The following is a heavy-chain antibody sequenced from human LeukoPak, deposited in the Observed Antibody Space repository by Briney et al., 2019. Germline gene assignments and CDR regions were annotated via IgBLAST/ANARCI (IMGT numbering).Heavy chain of an antibody. Sequence: SVKVSCKASGGTFSSCAISWVRQAPGQGLEWMGGIIPIFGTANYAQKFQGRVTITADESTSTAYMELSSLRSEDTAVYYCARECAAAGRLFDCWGQGTLVTVSS. D-gene: IGHD6-13*01. J-gene: IGHJ4*02. CDR1: GGTFSSCA. CDR3: ARECAAAGRLFDC. V-gene: IGHV1-69*13. CDR2: IIPIFGTA.